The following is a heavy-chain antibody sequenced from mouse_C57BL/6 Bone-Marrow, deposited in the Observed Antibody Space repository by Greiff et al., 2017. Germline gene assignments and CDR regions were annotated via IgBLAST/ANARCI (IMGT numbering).Heavy chain of an antibody. CDR1: GYTFTSYW. Sequence: QVQLKQPGAELVKPGASVKVSCKASGYTFTSYWMHWVKQRPGQGLEWIGRIHPSDSDTNYTQKFKGKATLTVDKSSSTAYMQLSSLTSEDSAVYYCAIHYYGSSLFDYWGQGTTLTVSS. V-gene: IGHV1-74*01. J-gene: IGHJ2*01. CDR3: AIHYYGSSLFDY. CDR2: IHPSDSDT. D-gene: IGHD1-1*01.